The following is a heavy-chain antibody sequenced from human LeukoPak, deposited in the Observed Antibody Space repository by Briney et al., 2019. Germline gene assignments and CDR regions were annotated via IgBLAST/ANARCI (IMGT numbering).Heavy chain of an antibody. V-gene: IGHV7-4-1*02. Sequence: GASVKVSCKASGYTFTSYAMNWVRQAPGQGLEWMGWINTNTGNPTYAQGFTGRFVFSLDTSVSTAYLQISSLKAEDTAVYYCARDPITMIVVERPYYFDYWGQGTLVAVSS. CDR3: ARDPITMIVVERPYYFDY. CDR2: INTNTGNP. CDR1: GYTFTSYA. J-gene: IGHJ4*02. D-gene: IGHD3-22*01.